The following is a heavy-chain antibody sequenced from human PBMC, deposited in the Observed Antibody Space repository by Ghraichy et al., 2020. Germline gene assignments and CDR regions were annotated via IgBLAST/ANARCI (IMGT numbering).Heavy chain of an antibody. CDR3: ARVFGPTYDILTGYYPFDY. CDR2: IDNSGRTK. CDR1: GFTFSDYY. Sequence: GGSLRLSCAASGFTFSDYYMSWIRQAPGKGLEWVSYIDNSGRTKYYADSVKGRFSISRDNAKNSLYLQLNSLRAEDTAVYYCARVFGPTYDILTGYYPFDYWGQGTLVTVSS. V-gene: IGHV3-11*01. J-gene: IGHJ4*02. D-gene: IGHD3-9*01.